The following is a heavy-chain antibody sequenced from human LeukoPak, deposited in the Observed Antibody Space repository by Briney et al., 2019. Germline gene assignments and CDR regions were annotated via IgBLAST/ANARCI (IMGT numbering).Heavy chain of an antibody. J-gene: IGHJ4*02. CDR1: GFTFSSYW. D-gene: IGHD3-10*01. Sequence: GGSLRLSCAASGFTFSSYWMHWVRQAPGEGLVWVSRIDSDGSSTRYADSVKGRFTISRDNAESTLYLQVNSLRAEDTAVFYCARGSKYYFDYWGQGTLVTVSS. CDR3: ARGSKYYFDY. CDR2: IDSDGSST. V-gene: IGHV3-74*01.